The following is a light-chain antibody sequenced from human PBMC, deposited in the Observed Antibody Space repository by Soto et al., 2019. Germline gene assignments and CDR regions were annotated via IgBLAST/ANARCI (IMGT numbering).Light chain of an antibody. CDR3: SSYASGSTFYV. CDR1: SSDVGSYNL. J-gene: IGLJ1*01. CDR2: EVS. Sequence: QSALTQPASVSGSPGQSITISCTGTSSDVGSYNLVSWYQQHPGKAPKLMIYEVSKRPSGVSNRFSGSKSGNTASLTISGLQAEDEADYYCSSYASGSTFYVFGTGTKVTVL. V-gene: IGLV2-23*02.